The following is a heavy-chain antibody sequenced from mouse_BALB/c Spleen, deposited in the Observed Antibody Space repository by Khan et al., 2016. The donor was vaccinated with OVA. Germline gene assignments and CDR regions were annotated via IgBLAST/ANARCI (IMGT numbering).Heavy chain of an antibody. V-gene: IGHV3-8*02. J-gene: IGHJ3*01. CDR3: ARSTYRVAFVY. Sequence: VQLKESGPSLVKPSQTLSLTCSVTGDSITSGYWNWIRKFPGNKLEYMGHIIYTGSTYYNPSLNSRISITRHTSENQYYLQLNSVTDEDTATYYCARSTYRVAFVYWGQGTLVTVSA. CDR2: IIYTGST. CDR1: GDSITSGY. D-gene: IGHD2-14*01.